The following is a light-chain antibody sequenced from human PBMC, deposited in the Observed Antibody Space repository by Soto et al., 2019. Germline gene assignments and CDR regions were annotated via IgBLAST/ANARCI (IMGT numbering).Light chain of an antibody. Sequence: DIRMTLSRSTLSASIGDRVTITCGASQSISGWLAWYQQKPGKAPKLLIYDASSLESGVPSRFSGSGSGTEFTLTSSSLQPDDFATYYCQQYNSYWTFGQGTKVDIK. V-gene: IGKV1-5*01. CDR1: QSISGW. J-gene: IGKJ1*01. CDR3: QQYNSYWT. CDR2: DAS.